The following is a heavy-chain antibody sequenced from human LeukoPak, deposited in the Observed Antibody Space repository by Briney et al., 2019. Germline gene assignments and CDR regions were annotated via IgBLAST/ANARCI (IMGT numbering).Heavy chain of an antibody. CDR2: IDHSGSA. Sequence: SETLSLTCAVYGGSFSGYYWNWIRQPPGKGLEWIGEIDHSGSANHNPSLKSRVTISVDTSKNQFSLKLSSVTAAGTAVYFCATRQSNGWYDWFDPWGQGTLVTVSS. D-gene: IGHD6-19*01. CDR3: ATRQSNGWYDWFDP. V-gene: IGHV4-34*01. CDR1: GGSFSGYY. J-gene: IGHJ5*02.